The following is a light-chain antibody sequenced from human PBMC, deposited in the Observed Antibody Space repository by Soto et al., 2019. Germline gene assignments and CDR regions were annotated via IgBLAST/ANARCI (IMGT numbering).Light chain of an antibody. CDR3: QQYNNWPPIT. CDR2: DAS. CDR1: QSVRSK. J-gene: IGKJ5*01. V-gene: IGKV3-15*01. Sequence: EIVMTQSPGTLSVSPGERATLSCRASQSVRSKLAWYQQKPGQAPRLLIYDASTRATGIPARFSGSGSGTEFPLTISSLQSEDFAVYYCQQYNNWPPITFGQGRRLEIK.